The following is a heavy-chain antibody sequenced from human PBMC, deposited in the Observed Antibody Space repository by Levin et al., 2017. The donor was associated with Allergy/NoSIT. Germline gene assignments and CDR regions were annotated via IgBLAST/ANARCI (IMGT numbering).Heavy chain of an antibody. CDR2: ISSSSSYI. CDR3: ARDFLPLRCPPTYCGMDV. V-gene: IGHV3-21*01. Sequence: GGSLRLSCAASGFTFSSYSMNWVRQAPGKGLEWVSSISSSSSYIYYADSVKGRFTISRDNAKNSLYLQMNSLRAEDTAVYYCARDFLPLRCPPTYCGMDVWGQGTTVTVSS. J-gene: IGHJ6*02. CDR1: GFTFSSYS. D-gene: IGHD4-17*01.